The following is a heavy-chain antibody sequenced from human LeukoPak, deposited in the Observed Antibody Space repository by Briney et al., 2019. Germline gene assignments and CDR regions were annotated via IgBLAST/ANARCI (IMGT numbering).Heavy chain of an antibody. V-gene: IGHV3-23*01. CDR3: ARGSPTYDYVWGSFNY. CDR1: GFTFSSYA. CDR2: ISGSGGST. D-gene: IGHD3-16*01. J-gene: IGHJ4*02. Sequence: PGGSLRLSCSASGFTFSSYAMSWLRQAPGKGLECVSAISGSGGSTYYAASVKGRFTISRENAKNSLYLQMNSLRAGDTAVYYCARGSPTYDYVWGSFNYWGQGTLVTVSS.